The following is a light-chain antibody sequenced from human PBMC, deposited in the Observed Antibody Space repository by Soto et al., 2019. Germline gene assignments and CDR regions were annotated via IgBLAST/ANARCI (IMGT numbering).Light chain of an antibody. Sequence: DIQMTQSPSTLSRSVGDRVTITCRATQGIRNDLGWYQQKPEKAPKLXIYDASTLESGVPSRFSGSGSGTELTLTISSLQTDDFATYYCQQYNSYSSWTFGQGTKVDIK. CDR2: DAS. J-gene: IGKJ1*01. CDR1: QGIRND. CDR3: QQYNSYSSWT. V-gene: IGKV1-5*01.